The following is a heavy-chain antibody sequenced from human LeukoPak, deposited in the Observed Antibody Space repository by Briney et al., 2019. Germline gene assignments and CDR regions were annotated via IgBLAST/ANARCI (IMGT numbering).Heavy chain of an antibody. J-gene: IGHJ4*02. CDR3: AKDYSESRVADVFFEY. V-gene: IGHV3-23*01. D-gene: IGHD2-15*01. Sequence: GGSLRLSCAASGLTFSDHAISWFRQAPGKGLEWVAGITSGFTPHYADSVKGRFTISRDNSKNTFHLQLNSLRAEDTAIYYCAKDYSESRVADVFFEYWGQGTLVTVSS. CDR1: GLTFSDHA. CDR2: ITSGFTP.